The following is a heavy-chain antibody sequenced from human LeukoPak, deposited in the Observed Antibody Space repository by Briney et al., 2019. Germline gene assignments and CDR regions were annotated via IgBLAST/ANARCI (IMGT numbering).Heavy chain of an antibody. V-gene: IGHV3-43*02. CDR2: ISGDGGST. CDR1: GFTFDDYA. J-gene: IGHJ6*02. D-gene: IGHD6-13*01. CDR3: AKAQEISSWYGNYYYYGMDV. Sequence: GGSLRLSCAASGFTFDDYAMHWVRQAPGKGLEWVSLISGDGGSTYYADSVKGRFTISRNNSKNSLYLQMNSLRTEDTALYYCAKAQEISSWYGNYYYYGMDVWGQGTTVTVSS.